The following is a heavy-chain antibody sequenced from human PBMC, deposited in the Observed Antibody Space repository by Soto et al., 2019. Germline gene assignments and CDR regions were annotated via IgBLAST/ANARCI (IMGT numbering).Heavy chain of an antibody. CDR3: ARDHKEAFDI. CDR1: GGSISSYF. J-gene: IGHJ3*02. V-gene: IGHV4-59*01. CDR2: MYFNEST. Sequence: PSETLSLTCTVSGGSISSYFLNWIRQAPGKGLEWIGYMYFNESTNYNPSLKSRVTISLDTSKSLFSLKLNSVTAADTAVYYCARDHKEAFDIWGQGTLVT.